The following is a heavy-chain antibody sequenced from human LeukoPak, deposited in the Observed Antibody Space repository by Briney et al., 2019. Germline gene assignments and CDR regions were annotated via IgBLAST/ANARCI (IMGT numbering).Heavy chain of an antibody. J-gene: IGHJ4*02. CDR2: IIPVFGMP. D-gene: IGHD4-23*01. Sequence: SVKVSCTTSGVTYSSYDMSWVRQAPEQGLEWMGGIIPVFGMPNYALKFQGRLTISTDEATGTAYLELGSLTSEDTAVHFCASSRAGNSEGVIVYWGQGTLVIVSS. CDR3: ASSRAGNSEGVIVY. V-gene: IGHV1-69*05. CDR1: GVTYSSYD.